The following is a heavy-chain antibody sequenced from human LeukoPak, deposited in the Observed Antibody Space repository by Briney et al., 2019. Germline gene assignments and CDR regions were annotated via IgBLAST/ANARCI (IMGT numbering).Heavy chain of an antibody. J-gene: IGHJ4*02. CDR2: INPAGSEK. V-gene: IGHV3-7*01. Sequence: GGSLRLSCAASGFTLSDYWMSWVRQTPGKGLEWVASINPAGSEKYYVDSVKGRFTISRDNAKNSVYLQMNSLRVEDTAVYYSARGPGYSYGFSWGQGTLVTVSS. CDR1: GFTLSDYW. D-gene: IGHD5-18*01. CDR3: ARGPGYSYGFS.